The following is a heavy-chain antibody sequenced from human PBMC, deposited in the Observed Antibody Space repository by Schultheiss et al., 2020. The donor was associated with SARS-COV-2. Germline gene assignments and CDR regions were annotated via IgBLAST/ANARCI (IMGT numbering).Heavy chain of an antibody. V-gene: IGHV3-23*01. CDR3: ARDRDSYYYYYGMDV. Sequence: GGSLRLSCAASGFTFSSYAMSWVRQAPGKGLEWVSAISGSASSTYYADSVKGRFTISRDNAKNSLYLQMNSLREEDTAVYYCARDRDSYYYYYGMDVWGQGTTVTVSS. J-gene: IGHJ6*02. D-gene: IGHD3-10*01. CDR1: GFTFSSYA. CDR2: ISGSASST.